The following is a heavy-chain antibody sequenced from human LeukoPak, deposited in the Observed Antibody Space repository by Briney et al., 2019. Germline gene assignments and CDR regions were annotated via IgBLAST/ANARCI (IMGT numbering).Heavy chain of an antibody. CDR3: AKEGFGNYYSAYFDY. D-gene: IGHD1-26*01. CDR2: ISYEGSTS. Sequence: GGSLRLSCAASGFTFDDYGMSWVRQAPGKGLEWVAVISYEGSTSYYADSVKGRFTISRDNSKNTPYLQMNGLRAEDTAVYYCAKEGFGNYYSAYFDYWGQGTLVTVSS. CDR1: GFTFDDYG. V-gene: IGHV3-30*18. J-gene: IGHJ4*02.